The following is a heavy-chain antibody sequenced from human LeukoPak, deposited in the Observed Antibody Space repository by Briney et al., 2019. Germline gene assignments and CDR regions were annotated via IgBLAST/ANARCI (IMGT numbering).Heavy chain of an antibody. CDR3: TRRGLYSSGHFDY. D-gene: IGHD6-19*01. Sequence: PSETLSLTCTVSGGSISSSSYYWGWIRQPPGKGLEWIGSIYYSGSTYYNPSLKSRVTISVDTSKNQFSLKLSSVTAADTAVYYCTRRGLYSSGHFDYWGQGTLVTVSS. V-gene: IGHV4-39*01. J-gene: IGHJ4*02. CDR2: IYYSGST. CDR1: GGSISSSSYY.